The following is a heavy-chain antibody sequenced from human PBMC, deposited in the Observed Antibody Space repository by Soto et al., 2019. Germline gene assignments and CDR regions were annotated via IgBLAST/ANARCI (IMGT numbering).Heavy chain of an antibody. V-gene: IGHV3-30*19. D-gene: IGHD3-16*01. CDR2: TSEDGSNK. CDR1: GFTFRRYV. Sequence: QVQLVESGGGVVQPGTSLRVSCVGSGFTFRRYVIHWVRQAPGKGLEWVALTSEDGSNKYYGDSVRVRFTISRDTSRNTVELHMDSLRVEDTALYYCARGGTTGGLDVWGQGTMVSVSS. J-gene: IGHJ6*02. CDR3: ARGGTTGGLDV.